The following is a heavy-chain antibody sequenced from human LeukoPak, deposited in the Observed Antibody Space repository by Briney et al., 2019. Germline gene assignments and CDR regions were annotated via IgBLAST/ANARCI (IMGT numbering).Heavy chain of an antibody. Sequence: SVKVSCKASGGTFSSYAISWVRQAPGQGLEWMGRIIPIFGTANYAQKFQGRVTITTDESTSTAHMELSSLRSEDTAVYYCASGNGYSYGFFDYWGQGTLVTVSS. J-gene: IGHJ4*02. CDR3: ASGNGYSYGFFDY. V-gene: IGHV1-69*05. CDR1: GGTFSSYA. D-gene: IGHD5-18*01. CDR2: IIPIFGTA.